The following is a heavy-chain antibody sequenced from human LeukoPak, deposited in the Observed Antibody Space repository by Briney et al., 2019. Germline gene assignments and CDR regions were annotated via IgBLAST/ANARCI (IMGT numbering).Heavy chain of an antibody. V-gene: IGHV1-2*02. J-gene: IGHJ4*02. Sequence: GASVKVSCKASGYTFNGYYMHWVRQAPGQGLEWMGWINPGSGDTNYAQKFQGRVTMTRDTSISTAYMELTSLRSDDTAVYYCVKGDYYGSGTIIVLWGQGTLVTVSS. D-gene: IGHD3-10*01. CDR3: VKGDYYGSGTIIVL. CDR2: INPGSGDT. CDR1: GYTFNGYY.